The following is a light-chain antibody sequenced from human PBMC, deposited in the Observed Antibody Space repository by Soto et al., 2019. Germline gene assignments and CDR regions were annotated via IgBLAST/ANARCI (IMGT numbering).Light chain of an antibody. CDR3: QQSYSNPVT. CDR1: QGISSY. J-gene: IGKJ3*01. Sequence: DIHLTQSPSSLSTSVGYRFTITCRVSQGISSYLNWYQQKPGKAPKLLIYAASSLQSGVPSRFSGSGSGTDFTLTISSLQPEDFEPYYCQQSYSNPVTFGPGTKVDIK. CDR2: AAS. V-gene: IGKV1-39*01.